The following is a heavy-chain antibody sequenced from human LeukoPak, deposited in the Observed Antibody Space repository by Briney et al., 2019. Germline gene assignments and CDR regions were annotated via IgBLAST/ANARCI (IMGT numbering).Heavy chain of an antibody. CDR1: GYIFTSYG. J-gene: IGHJ6*02. CDR2: ISAYNGNT. Sequence: ASVKVSCKASGYIFTSYGISWVRQAPGQGLEGMGWISAYNGNTNYAQKLQGRVTMTTDTSTSTAYMELRSLRSDDTAVYYCARAGYCSSTSCYQYYYYYGMDVWGQGTTVTVSS. D-gene: IGHD2-2*01. CDR3: ARAGYCSSTSCYQYYYYYGMDV. V-gene: IGHV1-18*01.